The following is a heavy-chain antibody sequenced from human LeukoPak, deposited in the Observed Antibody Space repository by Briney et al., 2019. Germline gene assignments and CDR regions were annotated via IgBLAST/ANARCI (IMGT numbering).Heavy chain of an antibody. CDR1: GFTFSSYE. CDR2: ISSSGSTI. D-gene: IGHD1-14*01. Sequence: GGSLRLSCAASGFTFSSYEMNWVRQAPGKGLEWVSYISSSGSTIYYADSVKGRFTISRDNAKNSLYLQMNSLRAEDTAVYYCARESRRGLSTTYYYGMDVWGKGTTVTVSS. CDR3: ARESRRGLSTTYYYGMDV. J-gene: IGHJ6*04. V-gene: IGHV3-48*03.